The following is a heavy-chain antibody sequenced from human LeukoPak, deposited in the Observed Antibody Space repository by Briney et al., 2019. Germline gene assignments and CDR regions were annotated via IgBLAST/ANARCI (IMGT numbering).Heavy chain of an antibody. CDR3: ARSRAAAGAPAFDI. V-gene: IGHV1-69*02. J-gene: IGHJ3*02. D-gene: IGHD6-13*01. CDR1: GYTFTGYY. CDR2: IIPILGIA. Sequence: ASVKVSCKASGYTFTGYYMHWVRQAPGQGLEWMGRIIPILGIANYAQKFQGRVTITADKSTSTAYMELSSLRSEDTAVYYCARSRAAAGAPAFDIWGQGTMVTVSS.